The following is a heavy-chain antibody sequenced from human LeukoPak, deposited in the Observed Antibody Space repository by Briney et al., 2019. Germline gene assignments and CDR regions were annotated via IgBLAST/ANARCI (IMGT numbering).Heavy chain of an antibody. D-gene: IGHD3-22*01. Sequence: GGSLRLSCAASGFTVSSNYMSWVRQAPGKGLEWVSVIYSGGSTYYADSVKGRFTISRDNSKNTLYLLMNSLRAEDTAVYYCAKLNYYDTSGLDYWGQGTLVTVSS. CDR2: IYSGGST. V-gene: IGHV3-66*04. CDR3: AKLNYYDTSGLDY. CDR1: GFTVSSNY. J-gene: IGHJ4*02.